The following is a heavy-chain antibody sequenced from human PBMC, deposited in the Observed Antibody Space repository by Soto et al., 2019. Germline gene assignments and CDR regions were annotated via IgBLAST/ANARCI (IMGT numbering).Heavy chain of an antibody. D-gene: IGHD2-21*02. V-gene: IGHV1-46*04. CDR1: GYTFTSYY. J-gene: IGHJ4*02. CDR3: ARDLTAADY. CDR2: INPSGGST. Sequence: QVQLMQSGAEVKKPGASVTISCKASGYTFTSYYIHWVRQAPRQGLEWMAIINPSGGSTNYAQKLQGRVTVPRDTSTSTVNMELSSLSSEDTAVYYCARDLTAADYWGQGTLVTVSS.